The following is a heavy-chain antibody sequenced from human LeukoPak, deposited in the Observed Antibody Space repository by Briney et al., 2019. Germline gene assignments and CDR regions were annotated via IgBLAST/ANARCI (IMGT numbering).Heavy chain of an antibody. V-gene: IGHV4-4*07. J-gene: IGHJ5*02. CDR1: GGSISGYY. D-gene: IGHD3-10*01. CDR3: ARDMIREPYNWFDP. Sequence: SETLSLTCTASGGSISGYYWSWIRQPAGKGLEWIGRIYTGSTIYNPSLKSRVTMSIDTSKNELSLQLSSVTAADTAVYYCARDMIREPYNWFDPWGQGTLVTVSS. CDR2: IYTGST.